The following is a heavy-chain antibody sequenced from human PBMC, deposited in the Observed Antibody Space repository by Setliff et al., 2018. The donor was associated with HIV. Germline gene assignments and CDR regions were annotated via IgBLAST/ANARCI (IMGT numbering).Heavy chain of an antibody. CDR3: EVAGQ. Sequence: SETLSLTCTVSGGSISSYYWSWVRQPPGKGLEWIGYIYTSGSTNYNPSLKSRVTISVDTSKNQFSLKLRSVTAADTAVYYCEVAGQWGQGTLVTVSS. J-gene: IGHJ4*02. D-gene: IGHD6-19*01. CDR1: GGSISSYY. CDR2: IYTSGST. V-gene: IGHV4-4*09.